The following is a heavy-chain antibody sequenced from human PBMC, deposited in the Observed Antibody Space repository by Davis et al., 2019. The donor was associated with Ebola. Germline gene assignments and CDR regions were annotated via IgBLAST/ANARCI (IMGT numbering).Heavy chain of an antibody. J-gene: IGHJ6*02. D-gene: IGHD4-23*01. V-gene: IGHV3-33*01. CDR1: GFTFSSYG. CDR3: ASDYYGGMNYYYGMDV. Sequence: GESLKISCAASGFTFSSYGMHWVRQAPGKGLEWVAVIWYDGSNKYYADSVKGRFTISRDNSKNTLYLQMNSLRAEDTAVYYCASDYYGGMNYYYGMDVWGQGTTVTVSS. CDR2: IWYDGSNK.